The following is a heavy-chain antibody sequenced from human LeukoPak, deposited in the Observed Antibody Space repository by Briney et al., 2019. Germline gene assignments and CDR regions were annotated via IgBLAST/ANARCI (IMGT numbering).Heavy chain of an antibody. CDR1: GGTFSSYA. Sequence: SVKVSCKASGGTFSSYAISWVRQAPGQGLEWMGRIIPILGIANYAQKFQGRVTITADKSTSTAYMELSSLRSEDTAVYYCARVSDYGDYPFDYWGQGTLVTVSS. CDR3: ARVSDYGDYPFDY. J-gene: IGHJ4*02. D-gene: IGHD4-17*01. V-gene: IGHV1-69*04. CDR2: IIPILGIA.